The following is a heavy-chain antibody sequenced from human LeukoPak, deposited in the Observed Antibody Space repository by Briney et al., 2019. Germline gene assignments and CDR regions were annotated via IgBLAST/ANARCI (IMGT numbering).Heavy chain of an antibody. J-gene: IGHJ6*03. Sequence: SETLSLTCTVSGGSISSGSYYWSWIRQPAGKGLEWIWRIYTSGSTNYNPSLKSRVTISVDTYKNQFSLKLSSVTAADTAVYYCAREGDYNWNYRAYYYYYMDVWGKGTTVTVSS. CDR1: GGSISSGSYY. D-gene: IGHD1-7*01. CDR2: IYTSGST. V-gene: IGHV4-61*02. CDR3: AREGDYNWNYRAYYYYYMDV.